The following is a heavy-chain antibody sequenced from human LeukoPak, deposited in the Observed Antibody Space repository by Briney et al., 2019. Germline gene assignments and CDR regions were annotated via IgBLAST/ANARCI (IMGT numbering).Heavy chain of an antibody. D-gene: IGHD3-16*01. V-gene: IGHV3-48*03. CDR3: ERDRLAYFVS. Sequence: GGSLRLSCVVSGFTFSDYEMSWVRQAPGRGLEWVSYVSSSGSTMYYAGSVKGRFTVSRDDAKNSVSLQMNSLRAEDTAVYYCERDRLAYFVSWGQGTLVTVSS. CDR2: VSSSGSTM. J-gene: IGHJ4*02. CDR1: GFTFSDYE.